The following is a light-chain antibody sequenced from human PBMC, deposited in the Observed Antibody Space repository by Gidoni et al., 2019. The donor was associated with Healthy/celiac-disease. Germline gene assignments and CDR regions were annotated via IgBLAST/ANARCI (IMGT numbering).Light chain of an antibody. V-gene: IGKV3-11*01. CDR3: QQRSNWPLT. Sequence: EIVLTQSPATLSLSPGERATLSCRASRSVSSYLAWYQQKPGQAPRLLIYDASNRATGIPARFSGSGSGTDFTLTISSLDPEDFAVYYCQQRSNWPLTFGGGTKVEIK. J-gene: IGKJ4*01. CDR1: RSVSSY. CDR2: DAS.